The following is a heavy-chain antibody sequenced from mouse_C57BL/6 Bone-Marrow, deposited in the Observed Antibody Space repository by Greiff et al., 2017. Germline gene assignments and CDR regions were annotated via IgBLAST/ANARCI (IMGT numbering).Heavy chain of an antibody. CDR2: INYDGSST. Sequence: DVQLVESEGGLVQPGSSMKLSCTASGFTFSDYYMAWVRQVPEKGLEWVANINYDGSSTYYLDSLKTRFFISRDNAKNILYLQMSSLKSEDTATYYCARVLLGYFDYWGQGTTLTVSS. D-gene: IGHD1-1*01. CDR3: ARVLLGYFDY. J-gene: IGHJ2*01. CDR1: GFTFSDYY. V-gene: IGHV5-16*01.